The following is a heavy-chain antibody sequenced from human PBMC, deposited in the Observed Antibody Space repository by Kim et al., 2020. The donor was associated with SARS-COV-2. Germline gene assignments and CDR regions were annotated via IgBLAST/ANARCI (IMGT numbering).Heavy chain of an antibody. J-gene: IGHJ5*02. CDR3: ARKGAGFDP. V-gene: IGHV1-3*01. D-gene: IGHD1-26*01. CDR2: KGNT. Sequence: KGNTKDAQKHQSQVTITRNTAERTPYMELSSLRSEDTAVYYCARKGAGFDPWGQGTLVTVSS.